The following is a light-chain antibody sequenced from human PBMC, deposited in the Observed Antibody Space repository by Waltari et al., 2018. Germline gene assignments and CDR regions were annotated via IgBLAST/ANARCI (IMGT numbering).Light chain of an antibody. V-gene: IGKV1-33*01. J-gene: IGKJ5*01. CDR2: DVS. CDR3: QQYDSLTLLT. Sequence: DIEMTHSPSSLSESVGEKVTITCRASQDISNHLSWFQQKPGKAPKLLIYDVSKLETGVASRFSGGGSRADFTLIINDVQPEDVATYYCQQYDSLTLLTFGQGTRLE. CDR1: QDISNH.